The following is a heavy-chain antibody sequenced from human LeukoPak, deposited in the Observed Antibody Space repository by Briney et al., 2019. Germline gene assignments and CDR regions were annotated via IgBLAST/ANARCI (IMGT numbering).Heavy chain of an antibody. D-gene: IGHD3-10*01. Sequence: PGGSLRLSCAASGFAVSSVYMTWGRQAPGKGLEWVSVIYSSGSTYYADPVKGRFTISRDNSKNTMYLQMNSLRAEDTAVYYCARSYYYGSGTNWGQGTLVTVSS. CDR3: ARSYYYGSGTN. CDR2: IYSSGST. V-gene: IGHV3-53*01. CDR1: GFAVSSVY. J-gene: IGHJ4*02.